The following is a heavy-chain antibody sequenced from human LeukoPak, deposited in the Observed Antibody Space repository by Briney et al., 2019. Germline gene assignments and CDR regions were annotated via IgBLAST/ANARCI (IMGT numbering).Heavy chain of an antibody. Sequence: GGSLRLSCAASGFTFSDYYMSWIRQAPGKGLEWVSYISSSGSTIYYADSVKGRFTISRDNSKNTLYLEMNSLRAEDTAVYYCAKDIGSYYDYWGQGILVTVSS. CDR1: GFTFSDYY. D-gene: IGHD3-10*01. V-gene: IGHV3-11*04. CDR2: ISSSGSTI. J-gene: IGHJ4*02. CDR3: AKDIGSYYDY.